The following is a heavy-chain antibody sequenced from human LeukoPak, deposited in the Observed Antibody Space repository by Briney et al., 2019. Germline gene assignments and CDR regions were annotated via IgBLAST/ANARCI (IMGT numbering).Heavy chain of an antibody. J-gene: IGHJ4*02. CDR2: IYYSGST. CDR1: GGSISSSSYY. D-gene: IGHD6-6*01. V-gene: IGHV4-39*01. CDR3: ARLDPAARHFDY. Sequence: TSETLSLTCTVSGGSISSSSYYWGWIRQPPGKGLEWIGSIYYSGSTYYNPSPKTRVTISVDTSKNQFSLKLSSVTAADTAVYYCARLDPAARHFDYWGQGTLVTVSS.